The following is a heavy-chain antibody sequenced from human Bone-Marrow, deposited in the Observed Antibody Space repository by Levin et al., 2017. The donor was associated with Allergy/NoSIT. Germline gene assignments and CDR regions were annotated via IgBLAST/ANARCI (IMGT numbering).Heavy chain of an antibody. CDR3: TTDRNDAWFS. CDR2: ANSKINGGAI. D-gene: IGHD1-1*01. V-gene: IGHV3-15*01. Sequence: GGSLRLSCAASGFTFSNVWMSWVRQAPGRGLEWVGRANSKINGGAIDYAAPVKRRFTISRADSKNTLSLHMNSLKTEATAVYYCTTDRNDAWFSWGQGTLVTGSS. CDR1: GFTFSNVW. J-gene: IGHJ5*02.